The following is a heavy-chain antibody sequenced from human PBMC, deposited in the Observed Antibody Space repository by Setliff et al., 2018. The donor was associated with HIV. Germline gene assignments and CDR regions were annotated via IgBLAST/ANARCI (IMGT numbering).Heavy chain of an antibody. V-gene: IGHV4-39*01. Sequence: PSETLSLTCTVSGGSISSSSYYWGWIRQPPGKGLEWIGSIYYSGSTYYNPSLKSRVTTSVDTSKNQFSLKLSSVTAADTAVYYCARLRYYDILTGYAFDYWGQGTLVTVSS. CDR1: GGSISSSSYY. D-gene: IGHD3-9*01. CDR2: IYYSGST. J-gene: IGHJ4*02. CDR3: ARLRYYDILTGYAFDY.